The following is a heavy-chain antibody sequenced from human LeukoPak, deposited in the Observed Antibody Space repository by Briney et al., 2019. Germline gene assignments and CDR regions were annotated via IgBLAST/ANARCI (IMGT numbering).Heavy chain of an antibody. V-gene: IGHV3-30*04. J-gene: IGHJ4*02. CDR1: GFTFSSYA. CDR2: ISYDGSNK. Sequence: GGSLRLSCAASGFTFSSYAMHWVRQAPGKGLEWVAVISYDGSNKYYADSVKGRFTISRDNSKNTLYLQMNSLRAEDTAVYYCARDRIQLHYGSGYYFDYWGQGTLVTVSP. D-gene: IGHD5-18*01. CDR3: ARDRIQLHYGSGYYFDY.